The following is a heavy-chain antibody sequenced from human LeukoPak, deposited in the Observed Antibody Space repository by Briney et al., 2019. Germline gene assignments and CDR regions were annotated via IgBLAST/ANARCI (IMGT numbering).Heavy chain of an antibody. CDR1: GDSISGHP. Sequence: SETLSLTCAVSGDSISGHPWSWIRQPPGKGLDYIGFIDYNGYTNYNPSLKSRGTISADTSKNQLSLNLNSVTSADAAVYYCARLAKCDGDCYSSDFWGRGILVAVSS. CDR2: IDYNGYT. CDR3: ARLAKCDGDCYSSDF. J-gene: IGHJ4*02. V-gene: IGHV4-59*11. D-gene: IGHD2-21*02.